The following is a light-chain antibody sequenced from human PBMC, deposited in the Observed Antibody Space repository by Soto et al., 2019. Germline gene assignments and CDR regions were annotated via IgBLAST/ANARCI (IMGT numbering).Light chain of an antibody. Sequence: QSALTQPASVSGSPGQSITISCTGTSSDVGAYNYVSWYQQYPGKAPKLMIYEVNTRPSGISGRFSGSKSGNTASLTISGLQAEDEADYYCTSFTTTSAYVFGTGTKLTVL. CDR3: TSFTTTSAYV. CDR2: EVN. CDR1: SSDVGAYNY. J-gene: IGLJ1*01. V-gene: IGLV2-14*01.